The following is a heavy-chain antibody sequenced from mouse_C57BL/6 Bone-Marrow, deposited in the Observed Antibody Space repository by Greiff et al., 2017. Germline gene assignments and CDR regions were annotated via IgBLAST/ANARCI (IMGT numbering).Heavy chain of an antibody. CDR2: IYPGGGYT. V-gene: IGHV1-63*01. CDR1: GYTFTNYW. J-gene: IGHJ2*01. D-gene: IGHD2-13*01. CDR3: ARGEGSYFDY. Sequence: VQLQQSGAELVRPGTSVKMSCKASGYTFTNYWIGWAKQRPGHGLEWIGDIYPGGGYTNYNENFKGKSTLTADKSSSTAYMHFSSLTSEDSAIYYCARGEGSYFDYWGQGTTLTVSS.